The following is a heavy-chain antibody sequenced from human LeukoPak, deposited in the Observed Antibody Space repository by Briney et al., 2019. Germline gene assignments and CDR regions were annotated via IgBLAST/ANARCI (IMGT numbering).Heavy chain of an antibody. J-gene: IGHJ4*02. CDR3: SRGLSF. D-gene: IGHD2-15*01. V-gene: IGHV3-48*03. CDR1: GFTFSSYD. CDR2: SSNSGSTI. Sequence: GGSLRLSRAASGFTFSSYDMNWVRHAPGKGLEWVSCSSNSGSTIYEADSVKGRFTISRDNAKSSLYLQMNRLRVEDTAVYDCSRGLSFGGQGTLVSVSS.